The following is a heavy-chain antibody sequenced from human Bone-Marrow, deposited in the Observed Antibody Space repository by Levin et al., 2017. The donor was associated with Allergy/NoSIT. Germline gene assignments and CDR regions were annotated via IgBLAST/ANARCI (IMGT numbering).Heavy chain of an antibody. CDR3: ARDQSPPGGTYYYYFGMDV. D-gene: IGHD3-16*01. CDR1: GFTFKSYA. Sequence: GESLKISCAASGFTFKSYAMHWVRQSPGKGLEWVAVITYDGNNKYYADSVKGRFTVSRDSSKNTLYLEMNSLRAEDTAVYVCARDQSPPGGTYYYYFGMDVWGQGTTVTVSS. J-gene: IGHJ6*02. V-gene: IGHV3-30-3*01. CDR2: ITYDGNNK.